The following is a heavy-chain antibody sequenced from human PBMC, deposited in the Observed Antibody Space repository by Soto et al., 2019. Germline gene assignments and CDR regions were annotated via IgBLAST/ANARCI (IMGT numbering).Heavy chain of an antibody. V-gene: IGHV3-30*18. J-gene: IGHJ4*02. CDR2: ISYDGSNK. CDR1: GFTFSSYG. CDR3: AKAPIIAAAGTTLLFDY. Sequence: PGGSLRLSCAASGFTFSSYGMHWVRQAPGKGLEWVAVISYDGSNKYYADSVKGRFTISRDNSKNTLYLQMNSLRAEDTAVYYCAKAPIIAAAGTTLLFDYWGQGTLVTVSS. D-gene: IGHD6-13*01.